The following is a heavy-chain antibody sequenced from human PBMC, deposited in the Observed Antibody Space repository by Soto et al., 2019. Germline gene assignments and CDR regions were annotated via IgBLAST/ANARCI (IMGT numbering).Heavy chain of an antibody. CDR3: TRDYYDTRGYYGMDV. J-gene: IGHJ6*02. V-gene: IGHV3-49*04. CDR1: GVTFGDYD. CDR2: IRSKAYGGAT. Sequence: PGGSLRLSCTASGVTFGDYDMSWVRQAPGKGLEWVGFIRSKAYGGATEYAAPVKGRFTISRDDSKTIAYLQMNSLKTEDTAVYYCTRDYYDTRGYYGMDVWGQGTTVTVSS. D-gene: IGHD3-22*01.